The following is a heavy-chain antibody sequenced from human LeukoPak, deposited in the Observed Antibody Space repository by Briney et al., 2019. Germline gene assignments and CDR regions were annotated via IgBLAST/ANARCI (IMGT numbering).Heavy chain of an antibody. CDR1: GFTFTNAW. J-gene: IGHJ4*02. Sequence: GGSLRLSCAASGFTFTNAWMTWVRQAPGKGLEWVGRSNSKSDGGTTDYAAPVKGRFSISRDDSKNTLYLQMSNLKTDDTGVYYCATGGGTADYWGQGTLVTVT. V-gene: IGHV3-15*01. D-gene: IGHD3-16*01. CDR2: SNSKSDGGTT. CDR3: ATGGGTADY.